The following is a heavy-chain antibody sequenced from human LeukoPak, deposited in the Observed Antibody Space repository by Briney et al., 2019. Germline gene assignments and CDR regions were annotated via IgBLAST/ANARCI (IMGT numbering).Heavy chain of an antibody. CDR1: GFTFSSYA. CDR3: AKGRTTSIRNNWFDP. CDR2: ISGSGGST. D-gene: IGHD2-2*01. J-gene: IGHJ5*02. Sequence: GGSLRLSCATSGFTFSSYAMSWVRQAPGKGLEWVSAISGSGGSTYYADSVKGRFTISRDNSKNTLYLQMNSLRAEDTAVYYCAKGRTTSIRNNWFDPWGQGTLVTVSS. V-gene: IGHV3-23*01.